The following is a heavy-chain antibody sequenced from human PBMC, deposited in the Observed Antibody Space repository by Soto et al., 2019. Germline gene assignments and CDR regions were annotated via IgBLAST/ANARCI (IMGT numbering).Heavy chain of an antibody. D-gene: IGHD3-9*01. CDR2: INPSGGST. J-gene: IGHJ6*02. V-gene: IGHV1-46*01. CDR1: GYTFTSYY. CDR3: ARDSSGHDILTGYRYYYYGMDV. Sequence: ASVKVSCKASGYTFTSYYMHWVRQAPGQGLEWMGIINPSGGSTSYAQKFQGRVTMTRDTSTSTVYMELSSLRSEDTAVYYCARDSSGHDILTGYRYYYYGMDVWGQGTTVTGSS.